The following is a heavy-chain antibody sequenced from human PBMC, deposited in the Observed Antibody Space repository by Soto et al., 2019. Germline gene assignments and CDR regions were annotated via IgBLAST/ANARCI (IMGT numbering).Heavy chain of an antibody. CDR3: ARAVITFGGVSFFDY. CDR1: GYTFTSYG. J-gene: IGHJ4*02. Sequence: QVQLVQSGAEVKKPGASVKVSCKASGYTFTSYGISWVRQAPGQGLEWMGWISAYNGNTNYAQKLQGRVTMTTDTSTSTAYMELRSRRADDTAVYYCARAVITFGGVSFFDYWGQGTLVTVSS. V-gene: IGHV1-18*01. D-gene: IGHD3-16*01. CDR2: ISAYNGNT.